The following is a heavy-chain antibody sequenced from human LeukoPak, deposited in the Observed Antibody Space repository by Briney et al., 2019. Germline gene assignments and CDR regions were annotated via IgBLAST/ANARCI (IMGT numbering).Heavy chain of an antibody. D-gene: IGHD2-2*02. Sequence: PSETLSLTCTVSGGSISSGDYYWSWIRQPPWKGLEWIGYIYYSGSTNYNPSLKSRVTISVDTSKNQFSLQLSSVTAADTAVYYCARDRVVVPAAISLEFYYWGQGTLLTVSS. CDR3: ARDRVVVPAAISLEFYY. CDR2: IYYSGST. V-gene: IGHV4-61*08. J-gene: IGHJ4*02. CDR1: GGSISSGDYY.